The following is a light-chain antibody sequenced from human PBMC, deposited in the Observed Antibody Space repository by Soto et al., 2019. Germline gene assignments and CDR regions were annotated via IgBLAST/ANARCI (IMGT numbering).Light chain of an antibody. CDR3: QHYLKSPHSWT. CDR1: QTVSSSY. Sequence: ETHLTQSPSTLSLSPGESATISCRASQTVSSSYFAWYQQKPGQAHSLLIYESSTSATGIPDRFSGSGSGAGFTLTISILEPEHFEFYYFQHYLKSPHSWTFGQGTKVEIK. J-gene: IGKJ1*01. CDR2: ESS. V-gene: IGKV3-20*01.